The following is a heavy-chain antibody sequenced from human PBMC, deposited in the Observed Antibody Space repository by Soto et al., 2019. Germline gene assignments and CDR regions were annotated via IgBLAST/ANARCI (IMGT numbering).Heavy chain of an antibody. D-gene: IGHD6-6*01. J-gene: IGHJ4*02. CDR3: ARVTAARPYDS. CDR2: IKEDGSEK. V-gene: IGHV3-7*01. Sequence: GGSLRLSCAASGFTFSSHWMGWVRQAPGKGLEWVANIKEDGSEKYYVDSVKGRFTISRDNAKNSLYLQMNSLRVEDTAVYYCARVTAARPYDSWGQGT. CDR1: GFTFSSHW.